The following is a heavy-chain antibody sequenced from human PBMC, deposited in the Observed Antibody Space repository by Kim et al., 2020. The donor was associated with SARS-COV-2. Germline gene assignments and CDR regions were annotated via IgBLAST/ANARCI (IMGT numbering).Heavy chain of an antibody. CDR3: ARPPIITMVRGVNFAFDI. Sequence: GGSLRLSCAASGFTVSSYYMSWVRQAPGKGLEWVSVIYSGGSTYYADSVKGRFTISRDNSKNTLYLQLNSLRAEDTAVYYCARPPIITMVRGVNFAFDIWGQGTMVTVSS. CDR2: IYSGGST. V-gene: IGHV3-66*04. J-gene: IGHJ3*02. CDR1: GFTVSSYY. D-gene: IGHD3-10*01.